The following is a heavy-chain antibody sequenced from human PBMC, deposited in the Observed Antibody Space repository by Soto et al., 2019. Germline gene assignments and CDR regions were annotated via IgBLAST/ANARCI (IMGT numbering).Heavy chain of an antibody. CDR1: GFTFGNYA. V-gene: IGHV3-49*04. J-gene: IGHJ4*02. Sequence: SLRLSGTGSGFTFGNYALSWVCQAPGKGLEWVGFIRNKASGGTADYAASVKGRTSISRDDSRSIAYLEINSLQTEDTAVYYCTRYYYESTGYYVYWGQGTLVTVSS. CDR2: IRNKASGGTA. D-gene: IGHD3-22*01. CDR3: TRYYYESTGYYVY.